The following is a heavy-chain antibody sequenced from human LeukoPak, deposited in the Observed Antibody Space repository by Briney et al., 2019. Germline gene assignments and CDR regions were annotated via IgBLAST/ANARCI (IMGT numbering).Heavy chain of an antibody. V-gene: IGHV1-2*02. Sequence: ASVKVSCKASGYTFTGYFVHWVRQAPGQGLEWMGWLNPNSGGTNYAQKFQGRVTMTRDTSISTAYMELSRLRSDDTAVYYCARGESMVYARSLEDYWGQGTLVTVSS. CDR3: ARGESMVYARSLEDY. D-gene: IGHD2-8*01. CDR2: LNPNSGGT. J-gene: IGHJ4*02. CDR1: GYTFTGYF.